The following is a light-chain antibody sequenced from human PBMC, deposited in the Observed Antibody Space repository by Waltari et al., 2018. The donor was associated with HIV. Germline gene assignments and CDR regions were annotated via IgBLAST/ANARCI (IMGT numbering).Light chain of an antibody. CDR2: DVT. V-gene: IGLV2-11*01. CDR3: CSYTGTYTLL. Sequence: QSALTQPRSVSGSPGPSVTLSCTGTSSDVGDYNSVSWYQQHPGKAPKVMIYDVTKRPSGVPDRFSGSKSGNTASLTISGLQAEDEADYYCCSYTGTYTLLFGGGTKLTVL. J-gene: IGLJ3*02. CDR1: SSDVGDYNS.